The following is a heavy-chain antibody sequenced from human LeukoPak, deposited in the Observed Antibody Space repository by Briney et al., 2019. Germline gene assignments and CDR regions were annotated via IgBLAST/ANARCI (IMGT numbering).Heavy chain of an antibody. J-gene: IGHJ5*02. D-gene: IGHD3-10*01. CDR2: INHSGST. V-gene: IGHV4-34*01. CDR3: ARIITYYYGSGSYWGWFDP. CDR1: GGSFSGYY. Sequence: PSETLSLTCAVYGGSFSGYYWSWIRQPPGKGLEWIGEINHSGSTNYNPSLKSRVTISVDTSKNQFSLKLSSVTAADTAVYYCARIITYYYGSGSYWGWFDPWGQGTLVTVSS.